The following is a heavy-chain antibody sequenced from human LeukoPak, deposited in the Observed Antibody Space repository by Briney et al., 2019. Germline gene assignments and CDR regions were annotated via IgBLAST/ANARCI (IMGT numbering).Heavy chain of an antibody. CDR3: ARDLSAAAGSGHWFDP. Sequence: SETLSLTCTVSGGSFSSGDYYWSWIRQPPGKGLEWIGYIYYSGSTHYSPSLKSRVTISVDTSKNQFSLKLRSVTAADTAVYYCARDLSAAAGSGHWFDPWGQGTLVTVSS. J-gene: IGHJ5*02. V-gene: IGHV4-30-4*01. CDR1: GGSFSSGDYY. CDR2: IYYSGST. D-gene: IGHD6-13*01.